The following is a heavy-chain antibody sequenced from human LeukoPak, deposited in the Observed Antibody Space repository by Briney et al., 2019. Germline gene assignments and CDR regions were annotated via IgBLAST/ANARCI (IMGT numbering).Heavy chain of an antibody. CDR3: AKGPDRPIVIIPAAKRRSGNYYYYMDV. CDR2: ISGSGDNT. V-gene: IGHV3-23*01. CDR1: GFTFSTYA. J-gene: IGHJ6*03. D-gene: IGHD2-2*01. Sequence: EPGGSLRLSCAASGFTFSTYAMTWVRQAPGKGLEWVSAISGSGDNTYYADSVKGRFTISRDNSKNTLYVQMNSLRAEDTAVYYCAKGPDRPIVIIPAAKRRSGNYYYYMDVWGKGTTVTVSS.